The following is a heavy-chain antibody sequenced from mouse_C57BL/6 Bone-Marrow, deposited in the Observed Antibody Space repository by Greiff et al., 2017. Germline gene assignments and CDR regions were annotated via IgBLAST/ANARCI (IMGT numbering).Heavy chain of an antibody. D-gene: IGHD1-1*01. Sequence: QVQLQQSGAELVKPGASVKLSCKASGYTFTSYWMHWVKQRPGQGLEWIGMIHPNSGSTNYNEKFKSKATLTVDTSSSTAYMQLSSLTSEDSAVYYWARTFITTVGYFDYWGQGTTLTVSS. V-gene: IGHV1-64*01. CDR1: GYTFTSYW. CDR3: ARTFITTVGYFDY. J-gene: IGHJ2*01. CDR2: IHPNSGST.